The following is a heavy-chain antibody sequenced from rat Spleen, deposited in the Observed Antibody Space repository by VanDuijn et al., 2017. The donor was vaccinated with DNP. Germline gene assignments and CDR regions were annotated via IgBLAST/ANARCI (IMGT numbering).Heavy chain of an antibody. CDR2: VNSAGNT. D-gene: IGHD1-1*01. CDR3: ARLRLEWEVRAMDA. CDR1: GHSITNSYR. J-gene: IGHJ4*01. V-gene: IGHV3-3*01. Sequence: EVQLQESGPGLVKPSQSLSLTCSVTGHSITNSYRWNWIRKFPGNKLEWMGYVNSAGNTRYNPSLKSRISITRDTSKNQFFLQLNSLTTEDTATYYCARLRLEWEVRAMDAWGQGTSVTVSS.